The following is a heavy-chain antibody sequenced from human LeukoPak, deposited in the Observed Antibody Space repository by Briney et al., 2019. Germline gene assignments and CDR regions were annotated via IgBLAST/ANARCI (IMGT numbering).Heavy chain of an antibody. D-gene: IGHD6-19*01. J-gene: IGHJ4*02. CDR2: INHSGST. V-gene: IGHV4-34*01. CDR1: GFIFNNYS. Sequence: GSLRLSCADSGFIFNNYSMNWVRQAPGKGLEWIGEINHSGSTNYNPSLKSRVTISVDTSKNQFSLKLSSVTAADTAVYYCARFSGVWLVKRSGFDYWGQGTLVTVSS. CDR3: ARFSGVWLVKRSGFDY.